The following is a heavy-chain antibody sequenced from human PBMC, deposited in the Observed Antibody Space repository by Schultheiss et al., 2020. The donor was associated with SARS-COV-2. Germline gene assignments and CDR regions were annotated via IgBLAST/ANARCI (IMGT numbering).Heavy chain of an antibody. D-gene: IGHD6-19*01. CDR2: ISGSGGST. V-gene: IGHV3-23*01. CDR3: AKAMAGLYFDY. J-gene: IGHJ4*02. Sequence: GESLKISCAASGFTFSSYWMSWVRQAPGKGLEWVSAISGSGGSTYYADSVKGRFTISRDNSKNTLYLQMNSLRAEDTAVYYCAKAMAGLYFDYWGQGTLVTVSS. CDR1: GFTFSSYW.